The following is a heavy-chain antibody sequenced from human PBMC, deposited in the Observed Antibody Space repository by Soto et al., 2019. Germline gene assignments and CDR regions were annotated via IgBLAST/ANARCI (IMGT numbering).Heavy chain of an antibody. Sequence: SETLSLTCTVSGGSISSGGYYWSWIRQHPGKGLEWIGYIYYSGSTYYNPSLESRVTISVDTSKNQFSLKLSSVTAADTAVYYCARAHSGYEPFDYWGQGTLVTVSS. CDR3: ARAHSGYEPFDY. CDR1: GGSISSGGYY. V-gene: IGHV4-31*03. D-gene: IGHD5-12*01. J-gene: IGHJ4*02. CDR2: IYYSGST.